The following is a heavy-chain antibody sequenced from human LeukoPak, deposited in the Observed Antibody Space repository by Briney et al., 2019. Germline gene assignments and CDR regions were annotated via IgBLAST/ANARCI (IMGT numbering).Heavy chain of an antibody. CDR1: GYTFTSYG. CDR2: ISAYNGNT. D-gene: IGHD1-14*01. J-gene: IGHJ4*02. Sequence: VASVKVSCKASGYTFTSYGISWVRQAPGQGLEWMGWISAYNGNTNYAQKLQGRVTMTTDTSTSTAYMELRSLRSDDTAVYYCARDRSKPSPVGNDYWGQGTLVTVPS. V-gene: IGHV1-18*01. CDR3: ARDRSKPSPVGNDY.